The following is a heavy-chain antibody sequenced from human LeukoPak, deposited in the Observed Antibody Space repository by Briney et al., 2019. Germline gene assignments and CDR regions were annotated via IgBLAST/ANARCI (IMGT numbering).Heavy chain of an antibody. D-gene: IGHD3-10*01. CDR2: IYYSGST. Sequence: PSETLSLTCTVSGGSISSYYWSWIRQPPGKGLEWIGYIYYSGSTNYNPSLKSRVTISVDKSKNQFSLKLSSVTAADTAVYYCASWTTMVRGVKDYYYGMDVWGQGTTVTVSS. V-gene: IGHV4-59*12. CDR1: GGSISSYY. J-gene: IGHJ6*02. CDR3: ASWTTMVRGVKDYYYGMDV.